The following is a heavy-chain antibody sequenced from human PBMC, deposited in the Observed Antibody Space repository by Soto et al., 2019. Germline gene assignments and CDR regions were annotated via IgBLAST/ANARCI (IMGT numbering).Heavy chain of an antibody. J-gene: IGHJ2*01. CDR2: VNHSGST. Sequence: QVQLQQWGAGLLKPSETLSLTCAVYGGSFSGYYWSWIRQPPGKGLEWIGEVNHSGSTNYNPSLKRRVAISVDTSKNQVSLKLSAVTAADTAVYYCARKPSGSPWWYFDLWGRGTLVTVSS. V-gene: IGHV4-34*01. D-gene: IGHD1-26*01. CDR3: ARKPSGSPWWYFDL. CDR1: GGSFSGYY.